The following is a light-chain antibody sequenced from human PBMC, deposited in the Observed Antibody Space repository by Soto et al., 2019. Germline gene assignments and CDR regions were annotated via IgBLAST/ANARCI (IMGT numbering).Light chain of an antibody. V-gene: IGKV3-20*01. J-gene: IGKJ1*01. CDR1: QSVSSNY. CDR3: QQYGISPT. Sequence: DIVLTQSPGTLSLSPGERATLSCRSRQSVSSNYLAWYQQKPDQAPRLVIYDVSGRATGIPDRFSGSGSGTDFTLTISRLEPDDSAVYYCQQYGISPTFGQGTKVEIK. CDR2: DVS.